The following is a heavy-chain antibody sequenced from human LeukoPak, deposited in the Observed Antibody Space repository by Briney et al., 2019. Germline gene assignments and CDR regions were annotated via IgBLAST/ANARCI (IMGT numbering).Heavy chain of an antibody. CDR2: IRYDGSNK. CDR3: ARSNMIVVELGAFDI. Sequence: PGGSLRLSCAASGFTFSSYGMHWVRQAPGKGLEWVAFIRYDGSNKYYADSVKGRFTISRDNAKNSLYLQMNSLRAEDTAVYYCARSNMIVVELGAFDIWGQGTMVTVSS. V-gene: IGHV3-30*02. CDR1: GFTFSSYG. D-gene: IGHD3-22*01. J-gene: IGHJ3*02.